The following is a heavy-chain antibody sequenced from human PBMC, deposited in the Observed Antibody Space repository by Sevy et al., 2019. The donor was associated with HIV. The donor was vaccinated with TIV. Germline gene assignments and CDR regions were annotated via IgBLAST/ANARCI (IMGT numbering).Heavy chain of an antibody. CDR1: GGTFSSYA. CDR2: IIPIFGTA. V-gene: IGHV1-69*13. Sequence: ASVKVSCKASGGTFSSYAISWVRQAPGQGLEWMGGIIPIFGTANYAQKFQGRVTITADESSSTAYMDLSSLRSDDPAVYYCARTGIAVTGTGFDYWGQGTLVTVSS. J-gene: IGHJ4*02. CDR3: ARTGIAVTGTGFDY. D-gene: IGHD6-19*01.